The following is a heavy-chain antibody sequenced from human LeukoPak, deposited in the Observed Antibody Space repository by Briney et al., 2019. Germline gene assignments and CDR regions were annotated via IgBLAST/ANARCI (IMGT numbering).Heavy chain of an antibody. J-gene: IGHJ1*01. Sequence: ASVKVSCKASGGTFSSYAISWVRQAPGQGLEWMGRIIPILGIANYAQKFQGRVTITADKSTSTAYMELSSLRSEDTAVYYCTRLAGGAEYFQHWGQGTLVTVSS. CDR1: GGTFSSYA. D-gene: IGHD2-8*02. CDR2: IIPILGIA. V-gene: IGHV1-69*04. CDR3: TRLAGGAEYFQH.